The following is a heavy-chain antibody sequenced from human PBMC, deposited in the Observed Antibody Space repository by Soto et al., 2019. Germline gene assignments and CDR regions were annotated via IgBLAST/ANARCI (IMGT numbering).Heavy chain of an antibody. CDR2: ISHTDRLA. Sequence: EVQLAESGGDLVQPGGSLRLSCVGSGFTFSYYEMNWVRQPPGKGLERVEFISHTDRLANYPDSVKGRFTISRDNAQNSLYLEMTSLRVEDTGVYYCARDTGRASADLWGQGTLVTFSS. J-gene: IGHJ5*02. V-gene: IGHV3-48*03. CDR1: GFTFSYYE. CDR3: ARDTGRASADL. D-gene: IGHD6-13*01.